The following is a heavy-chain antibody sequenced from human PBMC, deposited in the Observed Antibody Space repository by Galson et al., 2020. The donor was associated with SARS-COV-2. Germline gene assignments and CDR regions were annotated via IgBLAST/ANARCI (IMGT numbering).Heavy chain of an antibody. D-gene: IGHD5-18*01. Sequence: SETLSLTCAVSGYSINSGYYWGWIRQPPGKGLEWIGSIHHSGSTYFNPSLKSRLTISVDTSKNQFSLKLSSVTAADTAVYYCARHESKAYSYATPGYFQHWGQGTLVTVSS. J-gene: IGHJ1*01. CDR2: IHHSGST. V-gene: IGHV4-38-2*01. CDR3: ARHESKAYSYATPGYFQH. CDR1: GYSINSGYY.